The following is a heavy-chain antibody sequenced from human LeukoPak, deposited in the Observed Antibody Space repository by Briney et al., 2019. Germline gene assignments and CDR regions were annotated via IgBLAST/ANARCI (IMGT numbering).Heavy chain of an antibody. J-gene: IGHJ6*02. CDR2: INHSGST. CDR3: ASRKKDFWSGYYKGNYYYGMDV. Sequence: KPSETLSLTCAVYGGSFSGYYWSWIRQPPGKGLEWIGEINHSGSTNYNPSLKSRVTISVDTSKNQFSLKLSSVTAADTAVCYCASRKKDFWSGYYKGNYYYGMDVWGQGTTVTVSS. V-gene: IGHV4-34*01. D-gene: IGHD3-3*01. CDR1: GGSFSGYY.